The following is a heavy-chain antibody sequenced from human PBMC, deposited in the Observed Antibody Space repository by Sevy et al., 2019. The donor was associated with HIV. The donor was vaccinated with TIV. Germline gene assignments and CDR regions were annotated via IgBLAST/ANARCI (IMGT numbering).Heavy chain of an antibody. D-gene: IGHD3-10*01. CDR3: AKEFYRGSYLED. CDR1: GFTFSSFA. Sequence: GGSMRLSCAASGFTFSSFAISWVRQAPGKGLEWVSDISGSGGGKKYADSVTDRFTVSRDNAQDTMFLKMNNLGGEDTGLYYCAKEFYRGSYLEDWGQGTLVTVSS. V-gene: IGHV3-23*01. CDR2: ISGSGGGK. J-gene: IGHJ4*02.